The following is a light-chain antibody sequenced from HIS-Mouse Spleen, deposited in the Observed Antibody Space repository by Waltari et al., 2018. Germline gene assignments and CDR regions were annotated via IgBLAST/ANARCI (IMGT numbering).Light chain of an antibody. CDR3: QQRSNWPT. J-gene: IGKJ4*01. V-gene: IGKV3-11*01. CDR1: QSVRSY. CDR2: DAS. Sequence: EIVLTHSPATLSLSPGDRATLSCRASQSVRSYLAWYQQKPGQAPRLLIYDASNRATGIPARLSGSGSGTDFTLTISSLEPEDFAVYYCQQRSNWPTFGGGTKVEIK.